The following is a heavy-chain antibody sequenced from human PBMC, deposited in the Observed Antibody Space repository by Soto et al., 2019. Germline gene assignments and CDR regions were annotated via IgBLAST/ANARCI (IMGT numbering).Heavy chain of an antibody. CDR1: GGSISTVT. Sequence: QVQLQESGPGLVKPSQTLSLTCTVSGGSISTVTYAWIRQPPDKGLEWIGHIYSGGNIYYNPSLRGRVTISEDTSKNQFSLNLNSVSAADTAVYYCTKGPSGDKVDSWGQGTLVTVSS. V-gene: IGHV4-30-4*01. CDR3: TKGPSGDKVDS. D-gene: IGHD7-27*01. J-gene: IGHJ4*02. CDR2: IYSGGNI.